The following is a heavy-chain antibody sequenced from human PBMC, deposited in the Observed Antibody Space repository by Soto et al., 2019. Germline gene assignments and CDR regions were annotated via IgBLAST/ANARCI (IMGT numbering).Heavy chain of an antibody. V-gene: IGHV4-34*01. CDR3: ARGGNSGYVW. J-gene: IGHJ4*02. CDR2: INHSGST. D-gene: IGHD5-12*01. Sequence: QVQLQQWGAGLLKPSETLSLTCAVYGGSFSGYYWSWIRQPPGKGLEWIGEINHSGSTNYNPSLKCRVTISVDPSKNQFSLKLSSVTAADTAVYYCARGGNSGYVWWGQGTLVTVSS. CDR1: GGSFSGYY.